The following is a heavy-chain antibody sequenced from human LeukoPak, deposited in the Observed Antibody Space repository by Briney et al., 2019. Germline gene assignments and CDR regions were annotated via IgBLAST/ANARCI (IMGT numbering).Heavy chain of an antibody. J-gene: IGHJ5*02. CDR3: ARGWRTGSS. D-gene: IGHD1-26*01. V-gene: IGHV3-48*03. Sequence: GGSLRLSCAASGFTFSSSEMNWVRQAPGKGLEWVSYISSSGATIYYADSVKGRFTISRDNGKNSLYLQMNSLRAEDTAAYYCARGWRTGSSWGQGTLVTVSS. CDR2: ISSSGATI. CDR1: GFTFSSSE.